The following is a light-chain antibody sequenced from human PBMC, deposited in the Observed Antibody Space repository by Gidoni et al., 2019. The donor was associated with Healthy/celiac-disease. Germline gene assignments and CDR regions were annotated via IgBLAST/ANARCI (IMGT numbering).Light chain of an antibody. CDR3: QLGVT. CDR2: GAS. Sequence: EIVLTQSPGTLSLSTGERATLSCRASQSVSSSYLAWYQQKPGQAPRLLIYGASSRATGIPDRFSGSGSGTDFTLTISRLEPEDFAVYYCQLGVTFGPGTKVDIK. V-gene: IGKV3-20*01. J-gene: IGKJ3*01. CDR1: QSVSSSY.